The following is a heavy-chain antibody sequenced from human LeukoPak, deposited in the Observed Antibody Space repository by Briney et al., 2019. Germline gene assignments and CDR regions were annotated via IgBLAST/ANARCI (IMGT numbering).Heavy chain of an antibody. D-gene: IGHD2-15*01. CDR2: MYYSGST. CDR1: GGSVSSASNY. CDR3: ARDPGYCSGGSCGNFDY. V-gene: IGHV4-61*01. J-gene: IGHJ4*02. Sequence: SETLSLTCTVSGGSVSSASNYWSWVRQPPGKGLEWIGYMYYSGSTSYNPSLKSRVTISADTSKNQFSLKLSSVTAADTAVYYCARDPGYCSGGSCGNFDYWGQGTLVTVSS.